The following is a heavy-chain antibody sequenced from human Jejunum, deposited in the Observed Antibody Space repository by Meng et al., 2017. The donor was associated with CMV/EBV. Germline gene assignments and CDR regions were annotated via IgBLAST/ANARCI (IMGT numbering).Heavy chain of an antibody. D-gene: IGHD5-12*01. CDR1: GFSFSTYA. CDR2: ISTGGGAI. J-gene: IGHJ4*02. CDR3: AKNYADIVIPAFDY. V-gene: IGHV3-23*01. Sequence: GFSFSTYALSWGRQAPGKGLEWISGISTGGGAIYYAKSVEGRFTVSRDNSKDTLYLQMNSLRAEDTAVYYCAKNYADIVIPAFDYWGQGTLVTVSS.